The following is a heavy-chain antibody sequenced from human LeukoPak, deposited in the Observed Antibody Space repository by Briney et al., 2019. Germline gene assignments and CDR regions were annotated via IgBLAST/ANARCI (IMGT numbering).Heavy chain of an antibody. CDR3: ARGQYYDFWSGYYTPYYFDY. CDR1: GGSVSSGGYY. Sequence: SETLSLTCTVSGGSVSSGGYYWSWIRQPPGTGLEWIGYIYYSGSTNYNPSLKSRVTISVDTSKNQFSLKLSSVTAADTAVYYCARGQYYDFWSGYYTPYYFDYWGQGTLVTVSS. D-gene: IGHD3-3*01. J-gene: IGHJ4*02. CDR2: IYYSGST. V-gene: IGHV4-61*08.